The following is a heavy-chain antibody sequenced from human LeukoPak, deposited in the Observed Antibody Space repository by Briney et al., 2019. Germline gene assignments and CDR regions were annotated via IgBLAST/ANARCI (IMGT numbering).Heavy chain of an antibody. CDR3: AKGAGYCSGGSCTDQNYFDY. CDR1: GFTFDDYA. J-gene: IGHJ4*02. CDR2: ISWNSGSI. D-gene: IGHD2-15*01. Sequence: PGRSLRLSCAASGFTFDDYAMHWVRQAPGKGLEWVSGISWNSGSIGYADSVKGRFTISRDNSKNTLYLQMNSLRAEDTAVYYCAKGAGYCSGGSCTDQNYFDYWGQGTLVTVSS. V-gene: IGHV3-9*01.